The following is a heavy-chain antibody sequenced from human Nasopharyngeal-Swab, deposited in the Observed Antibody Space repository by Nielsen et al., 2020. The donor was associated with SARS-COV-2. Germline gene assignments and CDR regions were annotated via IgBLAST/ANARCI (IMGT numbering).Heavy chain of an antibody. CDR3: ARLDPFGSEDK. Sequence: SETLSLTCTVSDDSIRSSSYSWGWIRQPPGKGLAWIAQIYPSGSTNYNPSLRSRVTISIDTSKKQFSLKLHSVTAADTAVYYCARLDPFGSEDKWGQGTLVTVSS. D-gene: IGHD3-3*01. CDR2: IYPSGST. J-gene: IGHJ4*02. V-gene: IGHV4-39*01. CDR1: DDSIRSSSYS.